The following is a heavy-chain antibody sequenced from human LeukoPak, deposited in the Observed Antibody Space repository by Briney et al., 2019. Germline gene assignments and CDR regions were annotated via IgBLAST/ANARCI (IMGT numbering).Heavy chain of an antibody. J-gene: IGHJ5*02. CDR1: GYSISSGYY. V-gene: IGHV4-38-2*02. CDR2: IYHSGST. CDR3: ARGDDGYNWFDP. Sequence: PSETLSLTCTVSGYSISSGYYWGWIRQPPGKGLEWIGSIYHSGSTNYNPSLKSRVTISVDTSKNQFSLKLSSVTAADTAVYYCARGDDGYNWFDPWGQGTLVTVSS. D-gene: IGHD1-1*01.